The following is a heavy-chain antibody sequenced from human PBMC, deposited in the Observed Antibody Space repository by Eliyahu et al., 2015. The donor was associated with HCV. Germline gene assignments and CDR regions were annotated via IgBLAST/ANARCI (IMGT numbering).Heavy chain of an antibody. V-gene: IGHV4-39*07. J-gene: IGHJ3*02. CDR3: AREIYWYYDFWNDDAFDI. CDR1: GGSISSXSXY. D-gene: IGHD3-3*01. CDR2: IYYSGST. Sequence: QLQLQESGPGLVKPSETLSLTCTVSGGSISSXSXYWGWIRQPPGKGLXWIGSIYYSGSTYYNPSLKSRVTISVDTSKNQFSLKLSSVTAADTAVYYCAREIYWYYDFWNDDAFDIWGQGTMVTVSS.